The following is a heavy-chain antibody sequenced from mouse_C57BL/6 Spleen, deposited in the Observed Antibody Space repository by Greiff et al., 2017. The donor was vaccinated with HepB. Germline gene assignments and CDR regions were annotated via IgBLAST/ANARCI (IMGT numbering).Heavy chain of an antibody. J-gene: IGHJ1*03. V-gene: IGHV5-4*01. Sequence: EVMLVESGGGLVKPGGSLKLSCAASGFTFSSYAMSWVRQTPEKRLEWVATISDGGSYTYYPDNVKGRFTIARDNAKNNLYLQMSHLKSEDTAMYYCAREGVDYGSSPGYFDVWGTGTTVTVSS. CDR1: GFTFSSYA. CDR2: ISDGGSYT. D-gene: IGHD1-1*01. CDR3: AREGVDYGSSPGYFDV.